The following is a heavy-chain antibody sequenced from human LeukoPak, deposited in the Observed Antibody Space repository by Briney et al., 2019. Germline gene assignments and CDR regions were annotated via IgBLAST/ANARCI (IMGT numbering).Heavy chain of an antibody. D-gene: IGHD3-9*01. J-gene: IGHJ4*02. V-gene: IGHV4-34*01. Sequence: GSLRLSCAASGFTFSSYAMSWVRQAPGKGLEWIGEINHSGSTNYNPSLKSPVTISVDTSKNQFSLKLSSVTAADTAVYYCARRILTPYYFDYWGQGTLVTVSS. CDR3: ARRILTPYYFDY. CDR2: INHSGST. CDR1: GFTFSSYA.